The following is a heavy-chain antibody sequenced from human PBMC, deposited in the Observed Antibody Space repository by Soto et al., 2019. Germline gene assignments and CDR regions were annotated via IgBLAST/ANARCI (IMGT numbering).Heavy chain of an antibody. J-gene: IGHJ4*02. CDR1: GYTFSRYG. CDR2: ISGFNGNT. V-gene: IGHV1-18*01. CDR3: ARASAYSTPWSFDN. Sequence: QVQLVQSGAEVKKPGASVRVSCKASGYTFSRYGISWVRQAPGQGLEWMGWISGFNGNTKESEKLQGRVTLTTDTAANTAQMELRGLRSDDTAVYYCARASAYSTPWSFDNWGQGTLVTVSS. D-gene: IGHD6-13*01.